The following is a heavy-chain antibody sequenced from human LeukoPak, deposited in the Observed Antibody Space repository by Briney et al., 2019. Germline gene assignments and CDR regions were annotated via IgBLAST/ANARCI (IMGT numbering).Heavy chain of an antibody. CDR3: ARQVEAGTPGLHY. CDR1: GGSISSSSYY. J-gene: IGHJ4*02. D-gene: IGHD2-15*01. V-gene: IGHV4-39*01. Sequence: SETLSLTCTVSGGSISSSSYYWGWIRQPPGTGLEWIGSIYYSGSTYYNPSLKSRVTISVDTSKNQFSLKLSSVTAADTAVYYCARQVEAGTPGLHYWGQGTLVTVSS. CDR2: IYYSGST.